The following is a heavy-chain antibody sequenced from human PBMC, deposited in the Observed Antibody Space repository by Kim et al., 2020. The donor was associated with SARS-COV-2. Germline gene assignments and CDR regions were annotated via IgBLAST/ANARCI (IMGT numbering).Heavy chain of an antibody. CDR3: ARGSVLVQD. CDR1: GGSFSGYY. D-gene: IGHD6-13*01. CDR2: INHSGGT. Sequence: SETLSLTCAVYGGSFSGYYWSWIRQPPGKGLEWIGEINHSGGTNYNPSLKSRVTISVDTSKNQFSLKLSSVTAADTAVYYCARGSVLVQDWGQGTLVTVSS. V-gene: IGHV4-34*01. J-gene: IGHJ4*02.